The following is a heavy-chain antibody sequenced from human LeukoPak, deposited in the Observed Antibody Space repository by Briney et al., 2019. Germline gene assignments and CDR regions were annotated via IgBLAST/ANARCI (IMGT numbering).Heavy chain of an antibody. D-gene: IGHD2-2*01. J-gene: IGHJ6*02. CDR1: GFTFSSYA. V-gene: IGHV3-23*01. Sequence: GRSLRLSCAASGFTFSSYAMSWVRQAPGKGLEWVSAISGSGGSTYYADSVKGRFTISRDNSKNTLYLQMNSLRAEDTAVYYCAGSRYCSSTSCYVYYYYGMDVWGQGTTVTVSS. CDR3: AGSRYCSSTSCYVYYYYGMDV. CDR2: ISGSGGST.